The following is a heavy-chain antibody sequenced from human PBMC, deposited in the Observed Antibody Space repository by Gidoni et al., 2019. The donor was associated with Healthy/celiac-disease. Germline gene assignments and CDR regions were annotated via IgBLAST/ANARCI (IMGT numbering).Heavy chain of an antibody. V-gene: IGHV3-30*03. CDR3: ARTDENYYYGMDV. CDR2: ISYDGSNK. J-gene: IGHJ6*02. CDR1: GFTFSSYG. Sequence: VQLVESGGGVVQPGRSLRLSCAASGFTFSSYGMHWVRQAPGKGLEWVAVISYDGSNKYYADSVKGRFTISRDNSKNTLYLQMNSLRAEDTAVYYCARTDENYYYGMDVWGQGTTVTVSS.